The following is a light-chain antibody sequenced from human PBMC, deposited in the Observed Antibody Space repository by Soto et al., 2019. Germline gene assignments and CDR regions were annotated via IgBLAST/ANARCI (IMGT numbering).Light chain of an antibody. J-gene: IGLJ1*01. V-gene: IGLV2-8*01. CDR3: SSYAGRTLYV. Sequence: QSALTPPPSASGSPGQSVTISCTGTSSDVGGYDYVSWYQQRPGKAPKLLIHEVTKRPSGVPDRFSGSKSGNTASLTVSGLQAEDEADYYCSSYAGRTLYVFGTGTKVTVL. CDR2: EVT. CDR1: SSDVGGYDY.